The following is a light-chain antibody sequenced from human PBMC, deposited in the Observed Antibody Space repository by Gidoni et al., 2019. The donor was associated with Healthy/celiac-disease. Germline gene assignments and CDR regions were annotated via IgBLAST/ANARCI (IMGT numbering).Light chain of an antibody. Sequence: EIVMTQSPATLSVSPGERATLSCRASQSVSSNLAWYQQKPGQAPRLLIYGASIRATGIPARFSGSGSGTEFTLTISSLQSEDFAVYYCQQDNNWPPMYTFGQGTKLEIK. CDR3: QQDNNWPPMYT. V-gene: IGKV3D-15*01. J-gene: IGKJ2*01. CDR1: QSVSSN. CDR2: GAS.